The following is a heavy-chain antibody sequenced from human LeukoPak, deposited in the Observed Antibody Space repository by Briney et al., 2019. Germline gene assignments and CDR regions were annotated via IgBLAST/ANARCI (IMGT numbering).Heavy chain of an antibody. D-gene: IGHD3-22*01. CDR3: ARVVIHKYYFDY. V-gene: IGHV4-59*01. CDR2: IYYSGST. CDR1: GGSISSYY. Sequence: KSSETLSLTCTVSGGSISSYYWSWIRQPPGKGLEWIGNIYYSGSTNYNPSLKSRVTISVDTSKNQFSLKLRSVTAADTAVYYCARVVIHKYYFDYWGQGTLVTVSS. J-gene: IGHJ4*02.